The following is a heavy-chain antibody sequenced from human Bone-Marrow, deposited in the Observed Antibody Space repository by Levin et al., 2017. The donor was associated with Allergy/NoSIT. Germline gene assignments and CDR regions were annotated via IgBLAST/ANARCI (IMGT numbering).Heavy chain of an antibody. D-gene: IGHD2-21*01. CDR2: INQDGSEK. CDR1: GFSFSTYW. CDR3: ARARSPFDHYCGGRSCYFES. V-gene: IGHV3-7*01. Sequence: GGSLRLSCVGSGFSFSTYWMTWVRQAPGTGLEWVANINQDGSEKHYLESGRGQFTISRDNAKNSLYLQLNSLRAEDTAVYYCARARSPFDHYCGGRSCYFESWGQGTLVIVSS. J-gene: IGHJ4*02.